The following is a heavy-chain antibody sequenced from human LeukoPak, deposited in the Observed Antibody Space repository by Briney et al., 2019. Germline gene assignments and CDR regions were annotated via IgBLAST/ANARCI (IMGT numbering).Heavy chain of an antibody. V-gene: IGHV3-7*01. CDR1: GFTFSSYA. J-gene: IGHJ5*02. Sequence: WGSLRLSCAASGFTFSSYAMSWVRQVPGKGLEWVANIKPDGSDKAYADSVKGRFTISRDNTKNSLYLQMSSLRAEDTAVYYCARSMTWGQGTLVSVSS. CDR3: ARSMT. CDR2: IKPDGSDK.